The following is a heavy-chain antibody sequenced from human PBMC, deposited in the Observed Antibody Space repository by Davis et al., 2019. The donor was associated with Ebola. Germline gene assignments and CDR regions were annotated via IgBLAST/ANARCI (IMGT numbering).Heavy chain of an antibody. V-gene: IGHV3-73*01. CDR2: IRSKANSYAT. CDR3: TRRDGGDQV. Sequence: KVSCKGSGYSFTSYWIGWVRQASGKGLEWVGRIRSKANSYATAYAASVKGRFTISRDDSQNTAYLQMNSLKTEDTAVYYCTRRDGGDQVWGQGTLVTVSS. CDR1: GYSFTSYW. J-gene: IGHJ4*02. D-gene: IGHD2-21*02.